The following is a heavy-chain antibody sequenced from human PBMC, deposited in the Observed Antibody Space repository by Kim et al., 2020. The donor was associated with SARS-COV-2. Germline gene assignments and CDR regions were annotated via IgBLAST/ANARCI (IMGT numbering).Heavy chain of an antibody. CDR2: ISGGSGAT. CDR1: GFTFSNYA. V-gene: IGHV3-23*01. J-gene: IGHJ4*02. D-gene: IGHD3-22*01. CDR3: AKEFSSGYYPNNFDY. Sequence: GGSLRLSCAASGFTFSNYAMTWVRQAPGKGLEWVSGISGGSGATYYADSVKGRFSISRDSSKNTLYLLMNSLRAEDTAVYYCAKEFSSGYYPNNFDYWGQGTLVTVSS.